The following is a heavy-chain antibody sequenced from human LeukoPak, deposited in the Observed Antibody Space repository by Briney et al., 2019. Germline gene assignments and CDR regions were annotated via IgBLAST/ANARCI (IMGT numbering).Heavy chain of an antibody. CDR2: ADYTGST. CDR1: GGAISTFY. J-gene: IGHJ4*02. V-gene: IGHV4-59*01. CDR3: AGGYSSDWYFNC. Sequence: SPSETLSLTCTVSGGAISTFYWSWIRQPPGKGLEWIGYADYTGSTKYNPSLKSRVTMSLDTSNNQFSLKLDSVTATDTAVYYCAGGYSSDWYFNCWGQGTLVTVSS. D-gene: IGHD6-19*01.